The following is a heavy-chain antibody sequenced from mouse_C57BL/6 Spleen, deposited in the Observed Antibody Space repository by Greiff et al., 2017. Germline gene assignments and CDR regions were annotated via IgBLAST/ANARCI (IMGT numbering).Heavy chain of an antibody. V-gene: IGHV3-6*01. D-gene: IGHD1-1*01. Sequence: EVQLQQSGPGLVKPSQSLSLTCSVTGYSITSGYYWNWIRQFPGNKLEWMGYISYDGSNNYNPSLQNRISITRDTSKNQFFLKLNSVTTEDTATYYCASYYYGSSDYFDYWGQGTTLTVSS. CDR3: ASYYYGSSDYFDY. CDR2: ISYDGSN. CDR1: GYSITSGYY. J-gene: IGHJ2*01.